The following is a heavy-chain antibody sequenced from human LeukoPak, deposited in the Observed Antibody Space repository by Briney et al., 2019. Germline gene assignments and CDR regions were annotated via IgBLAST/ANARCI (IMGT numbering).Heavy chain of an antibody. J-gene: IGHJ1*01. D-gene: IGHD6-6*01. V-gene: IGHV3-30*02. CDR1: GFTFSSFA. CDR2: IRYDGSNK. Sequence: GGSLRLSCAASGFTFSSFAMHWVRQAPGKGLEWVAFIRYDGSNKYYADSVKGRFTISRDNSKNTLYLQMNSLRAEDTAAYYCAKGSSIDERYFQHWGQGTLVIVSS. CDR3: AKGSSIDERYFQH.